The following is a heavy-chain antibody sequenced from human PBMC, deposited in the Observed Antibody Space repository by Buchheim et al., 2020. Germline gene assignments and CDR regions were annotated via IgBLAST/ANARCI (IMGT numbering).Heavy chain of an antibody. CDR2: MSDD. V-gene: IGHV3-30*04. Sequence: QVHLVESGGGVVQPGKSLRLSCAASGFSFSSYIMHWVRQAPGKALEWVAGMSDDVYADSVTGRFTISRDNSKNTLYLQMDSTGTKDTALYYCVREFSDYVKLYRYFDLWGRGTL. J-gene: IGHJ2*01. D-gene: IGHD4-17*01. CDR1: GFSFSSYI. CDR3: VREFSDYVKLYRYFDL.